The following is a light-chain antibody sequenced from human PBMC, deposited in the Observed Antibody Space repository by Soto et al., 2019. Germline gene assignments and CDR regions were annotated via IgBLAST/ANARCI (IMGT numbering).Light chain of an antibody. CDR1: QSVGSIY. Sequence: DIVLTQSPGTLSLSPGERATLSCRASQSVGSIYLAWYQQKPGQAPRLLIYGTSSRATGIPDRFSGSGSGTDFTLTISRLEPEDFAVYYCQQCGSLPGTFGQGTKVDIK. CDR3: QQCGSLPGT. V-gene: IGKV3-20*01. J-gene: IGKJ1*01. CDR2: GTS.